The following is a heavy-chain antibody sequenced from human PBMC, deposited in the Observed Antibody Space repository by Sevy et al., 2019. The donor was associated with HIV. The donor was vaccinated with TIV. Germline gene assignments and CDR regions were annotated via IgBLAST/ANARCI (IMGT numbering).Heavy chain of an antibody. CDR1: GFTFSSHG. CDR3: ARERGPFDAFDV. D-gene: IGHD3-16*01. V-gene: IGHV3-30*03. J-gene: IGHJ3*01. Sequence: GGSLRLSCAASGFTFSSHGMHWVRQAPGKGLEWMAVISYDGNYKSYGDSVKGRFTISRDDSKNTLYLQMNSLRVDDTAVYYCARERGPFDAFDVWGQGTMVTVSS. CDR2: ISYDGNYK.